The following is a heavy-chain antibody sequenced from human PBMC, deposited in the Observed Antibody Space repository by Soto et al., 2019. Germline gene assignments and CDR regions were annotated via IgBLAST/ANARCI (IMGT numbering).Heavy chain of an antibody. CDR1: GGTFSSYT. D-gene: IGHD2-15*01. V-gene: IGHV1-69*02. CDR2: IIPILRIA. J-gene: IGHJ3*02. CDR3: EKRGYCSGGSCYSGSSDAFDI. Sequence: QVQLVQSGAEVKKPGSSVKVSCKASGGTFSSYTISWVRQAPGQGLEWMGRIIPILRIANYAQKFQGRVTITADKSTSTAYMELSSLRSEDTAVYYCEKRGYCSGGSCYSGSSDAFDIWGQGTMVTVSS.